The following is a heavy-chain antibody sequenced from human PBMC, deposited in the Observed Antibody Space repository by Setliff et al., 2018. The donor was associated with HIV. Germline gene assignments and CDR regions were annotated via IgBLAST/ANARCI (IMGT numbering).Heavy chain of an antibody. J-gene: IGHJ4*02. D-gene: IGHD2-15*01. Sequence: ASVKVSCKTSGYDFRRYGIAWVRQVPGHGLEWMGWISPQNGKTKYAQRFQGRVTITADESTSTAYMELSSLRSEDTAVYYCVTGEGLRFWGQGTLVTVSS. CDR3: VTGEGLRF. CDR1: GYDFRRYG. V-gene: IGHV1-18*01. CDR2: ISPQNGKT.